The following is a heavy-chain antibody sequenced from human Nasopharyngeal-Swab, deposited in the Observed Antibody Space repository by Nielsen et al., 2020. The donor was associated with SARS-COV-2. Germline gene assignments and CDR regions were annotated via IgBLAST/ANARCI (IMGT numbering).Heavy chain of an antibody. CDR1: GFTFSSYA. D-gene: IGHD1-7*01. CDR3: AKDRARYELELLYYFDY. Sequence: GGSLRLSCAASGFTFSSYAMSWVRQAPGKGLEWVSAISGSGGSTYYADSVKGRFTISRDNSKNTLYLQMNSLRAEDTAVYYCAKDRARYELELLYYFDYWGQGTLVTVSS. J-gene: IGHJ4*02. CDR2: ISGSGGST. V-gene: IGHV3-23*01.